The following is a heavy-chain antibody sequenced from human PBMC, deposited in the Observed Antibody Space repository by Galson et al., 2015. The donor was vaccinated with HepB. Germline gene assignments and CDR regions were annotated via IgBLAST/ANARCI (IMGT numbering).Heavy chain of an antibody. CDR2: ISYDGSNK. CDR3: AKDVARHIVVVPAAHLFDP. V-gene: IGHV3-30*18. Sequence: SCKASGYTFTGYYMHWVRQAPGKGLEWVAVISYDGSNKYYADSVKGRFTISRDNSKNTLYLQMNSLRAEDTAVYYCAKDVARHIVVVPAAHLFDPWGQGTLVTVSS. J-gene: IGHJ5*02. CDR1: GYTFTGYY. D-gene: IGHD2-2*01.